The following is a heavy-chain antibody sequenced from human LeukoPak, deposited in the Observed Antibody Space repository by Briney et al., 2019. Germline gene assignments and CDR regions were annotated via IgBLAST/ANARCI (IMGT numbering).Heavy chain of an antibody. J-gene: IGHJ4*02. V-gene: IGHV3-30*03. D-gene: IGHD3-22*01. Sequence: GGSLRLSCADSGFTFTRYWMNWVCQAPGKGLEWVAVISYDGSNEYYVDSVKGRFTISRDNSKNTLYLQTDSLRAEDTAVYYCARAPSGYYPYFDYWGQGTLVTVSS. CDR1: GFTFTRYW. CDR2: ISYDGSNE. CDR3: ARAPSGYYPYFDY.